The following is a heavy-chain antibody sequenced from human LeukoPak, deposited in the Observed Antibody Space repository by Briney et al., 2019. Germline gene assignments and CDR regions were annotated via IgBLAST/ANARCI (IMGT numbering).Heavy chain of an antibody. D-gene: IGHD6-13*01. J-gene: IGHJ4*02. Sequence: SETLSLTCTVSGGSISSSSYYWGWIRQPPGKGLEWIGSIYYSGSTYYNPSLKSRVAISVDTSKNQFSLKLSSVTAADTAVYYCARIAAADFDYWGQGTLVTVSS. CDR1: GGSISSSSYY. CDR3: ARIAAADFDY. V-gene: IGHV4-39*07. CDR2: IYYSGST.